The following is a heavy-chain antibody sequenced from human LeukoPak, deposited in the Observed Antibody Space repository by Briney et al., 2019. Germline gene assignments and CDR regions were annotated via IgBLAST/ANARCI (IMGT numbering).Heavy chain of an antibody. J-gene: IGHJ4*02. CDR3: AREMAAAGDY. V-gene: IGHV3-48*03. CDR1: GFTFDSYE. Sequence: GGSLRLSCAASGFTFDSYEMNWVRQAPGKGLEWVSYISSSGSTIYYADSVKGRSTISRDNAKNSLYLQMNSLRAEDTAVYYCAREMAAAGDYWGQGALVTVSS. D-gene: IGHD6-13*01. CDR2: ISSSGSTI.